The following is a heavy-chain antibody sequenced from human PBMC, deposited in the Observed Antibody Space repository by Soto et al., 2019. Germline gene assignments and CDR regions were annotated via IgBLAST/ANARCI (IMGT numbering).Heavy chain of an antibody. CDR3: STTVITAPLFEY. D-gene: IGHD3-16*01. CDR2: IRNKPHDHTT. CDR1: GFTFSGHY. J-gene: IGHJ4*02. V-gene: IGHV3-72*01. Sequence: EVQLVESGGGLVQPGGSLRLSCEGSGFTFSGHYMDWVRQAPGKGLEWLGRIRNKPHDHTTEYAASVKGRFTISRDDSKTLVYLQMNNLKSEDTAVYYCSTTVITAPLFEYWGQGTLVTVSS.